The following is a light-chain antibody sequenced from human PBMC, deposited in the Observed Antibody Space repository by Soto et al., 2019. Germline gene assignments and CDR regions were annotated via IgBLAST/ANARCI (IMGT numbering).Light chain of an antibody. CDR3: QQADSFPLS. V-gene: IGKV1-12*01. Sequence: DIQMTQSPSSVSASIGDRVTISCRASQSIYKSLVWYQQKPGKAPKLLIYAASSLQSGVPSRFSGSGYGTDFTLTISSLQPEDFATYYCQQADSFPLSFGGGTKVDIK. CDR2: AAS. CDR1: QSIYKS. J-gene: IGKJ4*01.